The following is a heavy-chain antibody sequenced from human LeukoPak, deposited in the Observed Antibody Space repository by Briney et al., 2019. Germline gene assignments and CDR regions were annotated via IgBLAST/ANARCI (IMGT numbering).Heavy chain of an antibody. CDR1: GGSISSYY. Sequence: SETLSLTCTVSGGSISSYYWSWIRQPPGKGLEWIGYIYYSGSTNYNPSLKSRVTISVDTSKNQFSLKLSSVTAADTAVYYCARGAFDYGSGSYYNVYFDYWGQGTLVTVSS. CDR2: IYYSGST. CDR3: ARGAFDYGSGSYYNVYFDY. D-gene: IGHD3-10*01. J-gene: IGHJ4*02. V-gene: IGHV4-59*01.